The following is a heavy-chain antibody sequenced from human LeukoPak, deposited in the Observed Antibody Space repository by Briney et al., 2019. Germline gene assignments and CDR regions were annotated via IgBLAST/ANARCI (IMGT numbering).Heavy chain of an antibody. V-gene: IGHV4-39*01. D-gene: IGHD2-2*01. CDR1: GGSISSSSYY. Sequence: SETLSLTCTVSGGSISSSSYYWGWIRPPPGKGLEWIGSIYYSGSTYYNPSLQSRVTISVDTSKNQFSLKLSSVTAADWAVYYCVRGEVVPAAVYFFDGIDVWGQGATVTVSS. CDR3: VRGEVVPAAVYFFDGIDV. J-gene: IGHJ6*02. CDR2: IYYSGST.